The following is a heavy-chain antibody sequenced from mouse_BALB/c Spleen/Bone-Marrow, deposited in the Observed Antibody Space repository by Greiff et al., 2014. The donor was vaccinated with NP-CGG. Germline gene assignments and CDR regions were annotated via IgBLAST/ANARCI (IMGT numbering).Heavy chain of an antibody. Sequence: QVQLKESGAGLVRSGSSVKMSCKASGYTFTSYRMHWVKQTPGQGLEWIGNIYPGNGPTNYNQRFKGKATLTADASSSTAYMQISSLTSEDSAVYFCSRGADCYYGDYVMDYWGQGTSVTVSS. CDR3: SRGADCYYGDYVMDY. J-gene: IGHJ4*01. D-gene: IGHD1-1*01. V-gene: IGHV1-12*01. CDR2: IYPGNGPT. CDR1: GYTFTSYR.